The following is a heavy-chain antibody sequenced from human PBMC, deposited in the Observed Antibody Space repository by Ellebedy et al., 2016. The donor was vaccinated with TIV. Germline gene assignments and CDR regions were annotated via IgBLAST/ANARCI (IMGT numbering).Heavy chain of an antibody. D-gene: IGHD3-10*01. CDR2: ISGYNGNT. V-gene: IGHV1-18*01. J-gene: IGHJ4*02. Sequence: ASVKVSCKASGYTFSNYGITWVRQAPGQGLEWMGRISGYNGNTNYAQKFQDRVTMTTDTSTRTAYMELRDLRADDTAVYYCARVAEGVLVVRGLVDYWGQGTLVTVSS. CDR3: ARVAEGVLVVRGLVDY. CDR1: GYTFSNYG.